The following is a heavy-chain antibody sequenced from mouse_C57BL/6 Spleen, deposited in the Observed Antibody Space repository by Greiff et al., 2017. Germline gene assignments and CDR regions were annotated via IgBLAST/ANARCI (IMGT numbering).Heavy chain of an antibody. V-gene: IGHV1-50*01. D-gene: IGHD2-1*01. CDR2: IDPSDSYT. CDR3: GRRMVLNYAMDY. CDR1: GYTFTSYW. Sequence: QVQLQQPGAELVKPGASVKLSCKASGYTFTSYWMQWVKQRPGQGLEWIGEIDPSDSYTNYNQKFKGKATLTVDTSASTAYMQRSSLTSEDSAVYYCGRRMVLNYAMDYWGQGTSVTVSS. J-gene: IGHJ4*01.